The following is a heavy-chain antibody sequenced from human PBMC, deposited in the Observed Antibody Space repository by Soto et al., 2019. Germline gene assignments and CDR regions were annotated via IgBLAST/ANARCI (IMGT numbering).Heavy chain of an antibody. J-gene: IGHJ4*02. V-gene: IGHV1-69*13. CDR1: GGTFSSYA. CDR3: AREEGYYDSSGYYQNSYFDY. D-gene: IGHD3-22*01. Sequence: GASVKVSCKASGGTFSSYAISWVRQAPGQGLGWMGGIIPIFGTANYAQKFQGRVTITADESTSTAYMELSSLRSEDTAVYYCAREEGYYDSSGYYQNSYFDYWGQGTLVTVSS. CDR2: IIPIFGTA.